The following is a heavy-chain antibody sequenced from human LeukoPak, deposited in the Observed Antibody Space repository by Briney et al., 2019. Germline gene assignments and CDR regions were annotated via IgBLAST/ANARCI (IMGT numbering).Heavy chain of an antibody. Sequence: SLRLSCAASGFTFXXYSMNWVRQAPGKGLEWVSSISSSSSYIYYADSVKGRFTISRDNAKNSLYLQMNSLRAEDTAVYYCARPRRSGPYYFDYWGQGTLVTVSS. CDR1: GFTFXXYS. V-gene: IGHV3-21*01. D-gene: IGHD3-10*01. J-gene: IGHJ4*02. CDR3: ARPRRSGPYYFDY. CDR2: ISSSSSYI.